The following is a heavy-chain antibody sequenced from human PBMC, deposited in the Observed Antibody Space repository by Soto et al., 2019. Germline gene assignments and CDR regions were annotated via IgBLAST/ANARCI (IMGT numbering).Heavy chain of an antibody. CDR3: ARRSRQKDWYCYNGMDV. J-gene: IGHJ6*02. CDR1: GYTFISYG. V-gene: IGHV1-18*01. Sequence: QVQLVQSGAEVKKPGASVKVSCKASGYTFISYGISWVRQAPGQGLEWMGWISAYNGNTNYAQKLQGRVTMTTDTSTSTAYMDLRSLRSDDTAVYYCARRSRQKDWYCYNGMDVWGQGTTVTVSS. D-gene: IGHD2-15*01. CDR2: ISAYNGNT.